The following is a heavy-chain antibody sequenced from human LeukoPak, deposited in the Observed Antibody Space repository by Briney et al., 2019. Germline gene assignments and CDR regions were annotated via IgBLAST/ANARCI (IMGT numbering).Heavy chain of an antibody. J-gene: IGHJ3*02. CDR1: GFTFSSYS. CDR2: IYSGGST. D-gene: IGHD4-17*01. CDR3: ARDRRSVTTGDAFDI. V-gene: IGHV3-53*01. Sequence: PGGSLRLSCAASGFTFSSYSMNWVRQAPGKGLEWVSVIYSGGSTYYADSVKGRFTISRDNSKNTLYLQMNSLRAEDTAVYYCARDRRSVTTGDAFDIWGQGTMVTVSS.